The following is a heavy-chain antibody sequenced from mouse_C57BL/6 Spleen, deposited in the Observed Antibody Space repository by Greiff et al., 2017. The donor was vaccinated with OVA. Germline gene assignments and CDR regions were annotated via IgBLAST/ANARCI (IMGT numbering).Heavy chain of an antibody. J-gene: IGHJ2*01. CDR2: INPYNGGT. CDR1: GYTFTDYY. D-gene: IGHD1-1*01. Sequence: EVQLQQSGPVLVKPGASVKMSCKASGYTFTDYYMNWVKQSHGKSLEWIGVINPYNGGTSYNQKFKGKATLTVDKSSSTAYMELNSLTSEDSAVYYCARGGNYYGSGNYFDYWGQGTTLTVSS. V-gene: IGHV1-19*01. CDR3: ARGGNYYGSGNYFDY.